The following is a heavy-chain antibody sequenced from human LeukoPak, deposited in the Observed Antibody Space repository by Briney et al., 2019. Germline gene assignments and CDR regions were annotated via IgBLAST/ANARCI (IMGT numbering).Heavy chain of an antibody. CDR3: AGCSSTSCRNWFDP. D-gene: IGHD2-2*01. Sequence: SETLSLTCTVSGGSISSYYWSWIRQPPGKGLEWIGYIYTSGSTNYNPSLKSQVTISVDTSKNQFSLKLSSVTAADTAVYYCAGCSSTSCRNWFDPWGQGTLVTVSS. J-gene: IGHJ5*02. V-gene: IGHV4-4*09. CDR1: GGSISSYY. CDR2: IYTSGST.